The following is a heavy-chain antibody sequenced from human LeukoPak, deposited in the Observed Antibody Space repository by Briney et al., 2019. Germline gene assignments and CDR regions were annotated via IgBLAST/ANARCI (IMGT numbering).Heavy chain of an antibody. CDR3: ASGGRSRSWSNWFDP. CDR1: GYTFTRYD. V-gene: IGHV1-8*01. Sequence: GASVKVSCKASGYTFTRYDINWVRQDTGQGLEWMGWMNPNSGNTGYAQKFQGRVTMIRNTSISTAYMELSSLRSEDTAVYYCASGGRSRSWSNWFDPWGQGTLVTVSS. J-gene: IGHJ5*02. D-gene: IGHD6-13*01. CDR2: MNPNSGNT.